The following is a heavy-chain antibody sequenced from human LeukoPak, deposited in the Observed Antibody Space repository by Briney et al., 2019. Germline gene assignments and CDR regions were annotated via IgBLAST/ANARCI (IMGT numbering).Heavy chain of an antibody. D-gene: IGHD3-22*01. V-gene: IGHV3-30-3*01. CDR1: GFTFSSYE. Sequence: GGSLRLSCAASGFTFSSYEMNWVRQAPGKGLEWVATISYDGNNKHYTDSVEGRFTISRDNSKNTLYLQMNTLRVEDTAMYYCVRGVTIYDSSGYFDYWGQGTLVTVSS. CDR3: VRGVTIYDSSGYFDY. CDR2: ISYDGNNK. J-gene: IGHJ4*02.